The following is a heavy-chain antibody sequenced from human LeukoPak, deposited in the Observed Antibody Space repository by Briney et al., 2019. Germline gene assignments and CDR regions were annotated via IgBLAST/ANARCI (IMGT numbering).Heavy chain of an antibody. CDR2: ISSNGGST. V-gene: IGHV3-64*01. J-gene: IGHJ3*02. D-gene: IGHD3-22*01. CDR1: GFTFSSYA. Sequence: GGSLRLSCAASGFTFSSYAMHWVRQAPGKGLEYVSAISSNGGSTYYANSVMGRFTISRDNAKNSLYLQMNSLRAEDTAVYYCARDDTHYGSSGSFYDAFDIWGQGTMVTVSS. CDR3: ARDDTHYGSSGSFYDAFDI.